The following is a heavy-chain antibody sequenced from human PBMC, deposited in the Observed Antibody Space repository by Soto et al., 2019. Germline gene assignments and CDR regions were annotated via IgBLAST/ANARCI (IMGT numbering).Heavy chain of an antibody. CDR3: AQAVGAGPGPSGFDI. CDR1: GGTFSTYT. J-gene: IGHJ3*02. Sequence: QVQLVQSGPEVKKPGSLVKVSCKASGGTFSTYTITWVRQAPRQGLEWMGGVIPVFGTTYYAQKFQGRVTITADEATDTAFLEMRSLRSDDTAAYYCAQAVGAGPGPSGFDIWGQGTMVTVSS. V-gene: IGHV1-69*01. D-gene: IGHD6-19*01. CDR2: VIPVFGTT.